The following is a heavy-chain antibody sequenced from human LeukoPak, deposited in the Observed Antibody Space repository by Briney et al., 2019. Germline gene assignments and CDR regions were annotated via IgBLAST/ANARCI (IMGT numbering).Heavy chain of an antibody. CDR3: ARGSVGATNWFDP. CDR1: GYTFTSYY. V-gene: IGHV1-2*04. Sequence: ASVKVSCKASGYTFTSYYMHWVRQAPGQGLEWMGWINPNSGGTNYAQKFQGWVTMTRDTSISTAYMELSRLRSDDTAVYYCARGSVGATNWFDPWGRGTLVTVSS. J-gene: IGHJ5*02. CDR2: INPNSGGT. D-gene: IGHD1-26*01.